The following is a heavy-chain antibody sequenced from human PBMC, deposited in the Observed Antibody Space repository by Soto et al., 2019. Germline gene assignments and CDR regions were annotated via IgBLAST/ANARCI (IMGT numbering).Heavy chain of an antibody. CDR3: AKDSHSSSWYSEYYYYHGMDV. D-gene: IGHD6-13*01. CDR1: GFTFSSYV. V-gene: IGHV3-30*18. Sequence: GGSLRLSCAASGFTFSSYVMHWVRQSPGKGLEWVAVISYDGSNKYYADSVKGRFTISRDNSKNTLYLQMNSLRAEDTAVYYCAKDSHSSSWYSEYYYYHGMDVWGQGTTVTVSS. J-gene: IGHJ6*02. CDR2: ISYDGSNK.